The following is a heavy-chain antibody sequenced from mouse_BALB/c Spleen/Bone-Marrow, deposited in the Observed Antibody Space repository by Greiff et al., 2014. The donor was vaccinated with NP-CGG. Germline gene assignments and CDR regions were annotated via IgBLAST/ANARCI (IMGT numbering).Heavy chain of an antibody. CDR1: GFNIKDTY. J-gene: IGHJ3*01. CDR3: APYYYGRWFAN. V-gene: IGHV14-3*02. D-gene: IGHD1-1*01. CDR2: IDPANGNI. Sequence: EVQLQQSGAELVKPGASVKLSCTASGFNIKDTYMHWVKQRPEQGLAWIGRIDPANGNIKYDPKFQGKATITADTSSNTAYLQLSSLASEDTAVYYCAPYYYGRWFANWGQGTLVTVSA.